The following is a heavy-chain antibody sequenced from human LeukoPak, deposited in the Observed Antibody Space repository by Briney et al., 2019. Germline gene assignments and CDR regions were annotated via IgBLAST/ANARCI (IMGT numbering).Heavy chain of an antibody. V-gene: IGHV3-15*01. CDR3: ARRAPSHDFDD. Sequence: GGSLRLSCAASGFIFSNAWVSWVRQAPGKGLEWVGRIKSKTDGGTTDYAAPVKGRFTISRDDSKNTLYLQMNSLKTEDTAIYYCARRAPSHDFDDWGQGTLVTVSS. CDR1: GFIFSNAW. J-gene: IGHJ4*02. CDR2: IKSKTDGGTT.